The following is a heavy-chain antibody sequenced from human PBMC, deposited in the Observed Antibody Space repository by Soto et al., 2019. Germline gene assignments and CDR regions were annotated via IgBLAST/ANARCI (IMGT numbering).Heavy chain of an antibody. Sequence: PGGSLRLSCASCGFTFSSYGMHWARQAQGKGLEWVAVIWYDGSNKYYADSVKGRFTISRDNSKNTLYLQMNSLRAEDTAVYYSARDGAFGGVIGQYCFDYWGQGTLVTVSS. CDR2: IWYDGSNK. CDR3: ARDGAFGGVIGQYCFDY. V-gene: IGHV3-33*01. J-gene: IGHJ4*02. CDR1: GFTFSSYG. D-gene: IGHD3-16*02.